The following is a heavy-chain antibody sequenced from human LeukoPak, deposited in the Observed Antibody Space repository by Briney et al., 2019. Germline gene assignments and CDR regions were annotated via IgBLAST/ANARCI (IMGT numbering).Heavy chain of an antibody. V-gene: IGHV3-7*01. CDR2: INQGGNTV. D-gene: IGHD2-15*01. CDR3: ATTFPYCGDGTCKL. J-gene: IGHJ4*02. CDR1: GLRSTSYW. Sequence: PGGSLRLSCAASGLRSTSYWMSWVRQAPGKGLEWVANINQGGNTVNYVDSVKGRVSISRDNANNALFLQMHSLRFEDTAIYYCATTFPYCGDGTCKLGGQGAQVTVSS.